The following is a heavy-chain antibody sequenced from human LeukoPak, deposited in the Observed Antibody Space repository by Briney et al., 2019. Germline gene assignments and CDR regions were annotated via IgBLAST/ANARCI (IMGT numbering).Heavy chain of an antibody. D-gene: IGHD3-3*01. CDR3: ARDKLYYDFWSGSLHPRGYYYYMDV. J-gene: IGHJ6*03. Sequence: AETLSLTCTVSGGSISDYYWSWIRQPPGKGLEWIGYIYYIVTSDYNPSLKSRVTMSVDMSTRPISLKLSSVTAADTAAYYCARDKLYYDFWSGSLHPRGYYYYMDVWGKGTTVTVSS. V-gene: IGHV4-59*01. CDR1: GGSISDYY. CDR2: IYYIVTS.